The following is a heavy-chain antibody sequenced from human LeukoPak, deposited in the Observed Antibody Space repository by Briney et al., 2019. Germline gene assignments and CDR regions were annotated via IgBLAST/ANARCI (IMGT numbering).Heavy chain of an antibody. Sequence: SSETLSLTCTVSGGSISGSTYYWCWIRQPPGKGLECIGSVYYSGTAYYNPSLKSRGTISVDTSTNQFSLKLSSVTAADTAVYYCARGSQSLGYCSGGSCRAKIFDYWGQGTLVTVSS. CDR1: GGSISGSTYY. CDR3: ARGSQSLGYCSGGSCRAKIFDY. V-gene: IGHV4-39*01. D-gene: IGHD2-15*01. J-gene: IGHJ4*02. CDR2: VYYSGTA.